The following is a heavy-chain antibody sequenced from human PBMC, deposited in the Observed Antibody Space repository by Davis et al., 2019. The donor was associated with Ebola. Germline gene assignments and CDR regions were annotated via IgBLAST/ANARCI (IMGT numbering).Heavy chain of an antibody. CDR3: ARDPAIGKPLPTFDV. J-gene: IGHJ3*01. CDR1: GFRFNTYG. V-gene: IGHV3-33*01. Sequence: PGGSLRLSCAASGFRFNTYGMHWVRQAPGKGLEWLAVIWYDGSLQFFADSMKGRFTISRDNSRNTLFLQMNSLRVEDTAVYYCARDPAIGKPLPTFDVWGQGTTVTVAS. D-gene: IGHD1-14*01. CDR2: IWYDGSLQ.